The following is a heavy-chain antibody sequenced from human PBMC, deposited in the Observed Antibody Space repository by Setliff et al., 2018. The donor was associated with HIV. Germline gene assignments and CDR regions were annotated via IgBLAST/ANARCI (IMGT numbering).Heavy chain of an antibody. D-gene: IGHD5-12*01. V-gene: IGHV3-74*01. CDR2: VNRDGSST. CDR3: HSGYDTEEQSYFDY. J-gene: IGHJ4*02. Sequence: GGSLRLSCAASGFTFDTYWMHWVRQAPGKGLVWVSRVNRDGSSTTYADSVKDRFTISRDNAKNTLYLQTNSLRAEDTGVYYCHSGYDTEEQSYFDYWGQGALVTVSS. CDR1: GFTFDTYW.